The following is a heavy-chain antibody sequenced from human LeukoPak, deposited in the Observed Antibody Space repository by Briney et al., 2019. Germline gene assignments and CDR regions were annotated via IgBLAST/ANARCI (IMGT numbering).Heavy chain of an antibody. V-gene: IGHV3-9*01. CDR3: AKHDSSGYYDY. Sequence: SGGSLRLSCAASGFTFNDFAMHWVRQTPGKGLEWVSGISWNSGSIGYADSVKGRFTISRDNGKNALYLEMNSLRAEDTAVYYCAKHDSSGYYDYWGQGTLVTVSS. CDR2: ISWNSGSI. J-gene: IGHJ4*02. CDR1: GFTFNDFA. D-gene: IGHD3-22*01.